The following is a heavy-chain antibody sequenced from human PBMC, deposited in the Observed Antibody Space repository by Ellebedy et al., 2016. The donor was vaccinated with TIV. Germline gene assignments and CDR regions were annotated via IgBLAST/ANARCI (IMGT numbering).Heavy chain of an antibody. D-gene: IGHD3-10*01. CDR3: AKDQEVRGLRYFDY. CDR1: GFTFSRYA. CDR2: ISGSGGST. Sequence: PGGSLRLSCAASGFTFSRYAMSRVRQAPGKGLEWVSAISGSGGSTYYADSVKGRFTITRDNSKNTLYLQMNSLRAEDTAVYYCAKDQEVRGLRYFDYWGQGTLVTVSS. V-gene: IGHV3-23*01. J-gene: IGHJ4*02.